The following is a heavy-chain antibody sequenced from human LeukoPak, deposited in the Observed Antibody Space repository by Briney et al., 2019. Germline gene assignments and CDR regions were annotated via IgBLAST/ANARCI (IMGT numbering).Heavy chain of an antibody. J-gene: IGHJ4*02. CDR3: ARDQGRLAYCGGDCYSLDY. CDR1: GYTFTGYY. D-gene: IGHD2-21*02. Sequence: GASVKVSCKASGYTFTGYYMHWVRQAPGQGLEWMGWINPNSGGTNYAQKFQGRVTMTRDTSISTAYMELSRLRSDDTAVYYCARDQGRLAYCGGDCYSLDYWGQGTLVTVSS. CDR2: INPNSGGT. V-gene: IGHV1-2*02.